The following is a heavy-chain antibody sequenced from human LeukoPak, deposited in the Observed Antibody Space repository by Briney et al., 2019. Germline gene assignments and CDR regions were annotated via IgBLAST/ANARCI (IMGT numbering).Heavy chain of an antibody. D-gene: IGHD6-13*01. Sequence: SETLSLTCTVSGGSISSSSYYWGWIRQPPGKGLEWIGSIYYSGSTYYNPSLKSRVTISVDTSKNQFSLKLSSVTAADTAVYYCAIEPDSLTIAAAGTYDYWGQGTLVTVSS. V-gene: IGHV4-39*01. CDR1: GGSISSSSYY. CDR3: AIEPDSLTIAAAGTYDY. J-gene: IGHJ4*02. CDR2: IYYSGST.